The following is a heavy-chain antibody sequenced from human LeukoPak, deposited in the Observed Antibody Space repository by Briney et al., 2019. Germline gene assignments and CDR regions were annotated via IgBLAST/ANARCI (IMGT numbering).Heavy chain of an antibody. CDR2: IYYSGSP. D-gene: IGHD3-22*01. J-gene: IGHJ6*03. V-gene: IGHV4-59*01. Sequence: PSETLSLTCTVSGASISTYYWSWIRQPPGKGPEWNGNIYYSGSPIYNPSLKSRVTMSVDTSKNQFSLNLTSVTAADTAVYYCARYYYDSSGYYYQPDRYYYYYMDVWGKGTTVTVSS. CDR3: ARYYYDSSGYYYQPDRYYYYYMDV. CDR1: GASISTYY.